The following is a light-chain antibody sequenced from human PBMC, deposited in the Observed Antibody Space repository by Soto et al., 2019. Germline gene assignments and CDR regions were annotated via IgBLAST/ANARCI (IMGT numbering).Light chain of an antibody. V-gene: IGLV1-40*01. CDR1: SSNIGSDYD. Sequence: QSVLTQPPSVSGAPGQRVTISCTGSSSNIGSDYDVHWYQQIPGTAPQLLIYGTNNRPPGVPDRFSGSKSDTSASLAITGLQAEDEADYYCLSYDSSLSGWVFGGGTKVTVL. CDR2: GTN. J-gene: IGLJ3*02. CDR3: LSYDSSLSGWV.